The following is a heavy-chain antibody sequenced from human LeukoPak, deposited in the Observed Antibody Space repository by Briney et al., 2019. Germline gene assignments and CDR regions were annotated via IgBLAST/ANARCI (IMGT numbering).Heavy chain of an antibody. CDR2: INPNSGGT. CDR3: ARIDGAAADYVGAY. Sequence: GASVKVSCKASGYTFTGYYMHWVRQAPGQGLEWMGWINPNSGGTNYAQKFQGRDTMTRDTSISTAYMELGRLRSEDTAVYYCARIDGAAADYVGAYWGQGTLVTVSS. D-gene: IGHD6-13*01. CDR1: GYTFTGYY. V-gene: IGHV1-2*02. J-gene: IGHJ4*02.